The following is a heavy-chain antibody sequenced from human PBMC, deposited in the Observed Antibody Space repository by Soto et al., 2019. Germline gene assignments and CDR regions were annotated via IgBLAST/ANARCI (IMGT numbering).Heavy chain of an antibody. CDR1: GFTFADYA. D-gene: IGHD3-10*01. CDR3: AKDRESITWFGTGDN. V-gene: IGHV3-23*01. Sequence: EVQLLESGGGLVQPGGSLRLSCAVSGFTFADYAMSWVRQAPGKGLEWVSGISGSGGGTYYTDSVKGRFTTSRDNSKNTLYLQMNSLRDEDTAVYYCAKDRESITWFGTGDNWGQGTLVTVSS. J-gene: IGHJ4*02. CDR2: ISGSGGGT.